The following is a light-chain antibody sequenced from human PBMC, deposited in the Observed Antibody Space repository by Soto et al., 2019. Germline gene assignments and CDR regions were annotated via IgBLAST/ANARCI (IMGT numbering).Light chain of an antibody. CDR2: DVS. J-gene: IGLJ1*01. CDR3: CSYAGSYPYV. V-gene: IGLV2-11*01. Sequence: QSALTQPRSVSGSPGQSVTISCTGTSSDVGGYNYVSWYQEQPGKAPKLMIYDVSKRPSGVPDRFSGSKSGNTASLTISGLQAEDEADYYCCSYAGSYPYVFRTGTKVHVL. CDR1: SSDVGGYNY.